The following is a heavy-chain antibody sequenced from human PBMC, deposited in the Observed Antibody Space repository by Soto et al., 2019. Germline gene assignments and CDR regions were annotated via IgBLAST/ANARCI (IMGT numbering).Heavy chain of an antibody. V-gene: IGHV1-3*04. CDR3: ARYYYASGGYDDYFDY. Sequence: RASVKVSCKASGYTFSDYAIHWVRQAPGQGLEWMGWINIGSATTKYSQRLQDRVIVTRDTSASTAYMELSSLRSEDTAVYYCARYYYASGGYDDYFDYWGQGTLVTVS. J-gene: IGHJ4*02. D-gene: IGHD3-22*01. CDR1: GYTFSDYA. CDR2: INIGSATT.